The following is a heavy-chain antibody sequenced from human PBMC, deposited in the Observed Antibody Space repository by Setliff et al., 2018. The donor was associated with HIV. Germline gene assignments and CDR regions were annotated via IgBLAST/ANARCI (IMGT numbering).Heavy chain of an antibody. J-gene: IGHJ4*02. CDR1: GFSFSDYF. D-gene: IGHD2-15*01. CDR2: ISPSSTII. V-gene: IGHV3-11*04. Sequence: PGGSLRLSCAVSGFSFSDYFMTWIRQAPGKGLEWVSYISPSSTIIYYPDSVKGRFTTSRDNARNSLYLEMNSLRADDTAVYYCARDFCGSSCSSGYGYFDHWGRGTLVTVSS. CDR3: ARDFCGSSCSSGYGYFDH.